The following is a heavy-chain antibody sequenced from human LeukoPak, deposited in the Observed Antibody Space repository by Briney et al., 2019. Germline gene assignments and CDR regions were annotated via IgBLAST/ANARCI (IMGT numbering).Heavy chain of an antibody. V-gene: IGHV1-69*13. CDR2: IIPIFGTA. J-gene: IGHJ4*02. CDR1: GGTFSSYA. Sequence: SVKVSCKASGGTFSSYAISWVRQAPGQGLEWMGGIIPIFGTANYAQKFQGRVTITADESTSTAYMELSSLRSEDTAVYYCARDSFTMVRGVIITSRIFDYWGQGTLVTVSS. D-gene: IGHD3-10*01. CDR3: ARDSFTMVRGVIITSRIFDY.